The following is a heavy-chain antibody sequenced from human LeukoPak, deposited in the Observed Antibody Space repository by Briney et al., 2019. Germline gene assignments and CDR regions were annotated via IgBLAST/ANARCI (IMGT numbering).Heavy chain of an antibody. CDR3: ARSSFDP. J-gene: IGHJ5*02. CDR2: ISYDGSNK. CDR1: GFTFSSYA. Sequence: GRSLRLSCAASGFTFSSYAMHWVRQAPGKGLEWVAVISYDGSNKYYADSVKGRFTISRDNSKNTLYLQMNSLRAGDTAVYYCARSSFDPWGQGTLVTVSS. V-gene: IGHV3-30*16.